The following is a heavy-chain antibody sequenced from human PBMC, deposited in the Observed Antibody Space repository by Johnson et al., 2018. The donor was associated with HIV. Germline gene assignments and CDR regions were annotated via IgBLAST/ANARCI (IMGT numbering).Heavy chain of an antibody. CDR3: AKHSSSWYDDAFDI. CDR1: GFTFTYYA. Sequence: VQLVESGGGLVQPGGSLRLSCAASGFTFTYYAMSWVRQAPGKGLEWVSGISGSGGSTSYEDSVKGRFTISRDNSKNPLFLQMNSLRAEDTAVYYCAKHSSSWYDDAFDIWGQGTMVTVSS. V-gene: IGHV3-23*04. CDR2: ISGSGGST. J-gene: IGHJ3*02. D-gene: IGHD6-13*01.